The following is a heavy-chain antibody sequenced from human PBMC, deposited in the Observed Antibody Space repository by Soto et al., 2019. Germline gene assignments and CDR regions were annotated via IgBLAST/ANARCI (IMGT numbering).Heavy chain of an antibody. CDR3: ATDYSAYQRQHIFDI. Sequence: QVQLVQSGAEVKKPGASVKLSCKASGNTFNTYYIHWLRQAPGQGLQWMGVINPSGASASYAQKFQGRVTVTRDTSTSTVYMELSSVRSEDTALYYCATDYSAYQRQHIFDIWGQGTLVTVSS. CDR2: INPSGASA. V-gene: IGHV1-46*03. D-gene: IGHD5-12*01. J-gene: IGHJ3*02. CDR1: GNTFNTYY.